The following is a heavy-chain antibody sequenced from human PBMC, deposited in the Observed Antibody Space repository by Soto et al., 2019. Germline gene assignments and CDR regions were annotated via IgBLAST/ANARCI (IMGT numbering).Heavy chain of an antibody. CDR3: ARAWSGSYRSYGMDV. CDR1: GFTFSSYS. D-gene: IGHD1-26*01. CDR2: ISDSSAE. V-gene: IGHV3-48*02. J-gene: IGHJ6*02. Sequence: EVHLVESGGGLVQPGGSLRLSCAASGFTFSSYSMNWVRQAPGKGLEWVSYISDSSAEYYADSVKGRFTMSRDNAKNSLFLQMNSLRDEDTAVYYCARAWSGSYRSYGMDVWGQGTTVTVSS.